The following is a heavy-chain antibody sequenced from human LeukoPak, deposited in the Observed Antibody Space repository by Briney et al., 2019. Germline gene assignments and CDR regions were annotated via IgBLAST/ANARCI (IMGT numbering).Heavy chain of an antibody. CDR3: ARLLGGSPDAFDI. D-gene: IGHD1-26*01. CDR2: IYHSGST. V-gene: IGHV4-38-2*02. Sequence: PSETLSLTCTVSGYSISSGYYWGWIRQPPGKGLEGIGSIYHSGSTYYNPSLKSRVTISVDTSKNQFSLKLSSVTAADTAVYYCARLLGGSPDAFDIWGQGTMVTVSS. CDR1: GYSISSGYY. J-gene: IGHJ3*02.